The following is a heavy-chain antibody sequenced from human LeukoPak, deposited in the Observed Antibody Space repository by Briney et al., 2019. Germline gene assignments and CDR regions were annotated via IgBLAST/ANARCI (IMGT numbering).Heavy chain of an antibody. Sequence: PGGSLRLSCAASGFTFSSYNMNWVLEAPGKGLEWVSSISSSSGYIYYADSVKGRFTISRDNAKNSLYLHMNNLRAEDTSVYYCARQEVGVTTGDAFHFWGQGTMVTVSS. CDR1: GFTFSSYN. D-gene: IGHD1-26*01. CDR2: ISSSSGYI. V-gene: IGHV3-21*01. CDR3: ARQEVGVTTGDAFHF. J-gene: IGHJ3*01.